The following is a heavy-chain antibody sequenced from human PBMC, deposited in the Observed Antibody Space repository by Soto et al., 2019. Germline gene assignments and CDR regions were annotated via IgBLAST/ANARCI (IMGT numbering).Heavy chain of an antibody. V-gene: IGHV1-69*10. Sequence: ASVKVSCKASGGTFSSYAISWVRQAPGQGLEWMGGIIPILGIANYAQKFQGRVTITADKSTSTAYMELSSLRSEDTAVYYCASFQYSGSYYYDGMDVWGQGTTVTVSS. J-gene: IGHJ6*02. D-gene: IGHD3-10*01. CDR3: ASFQYSGSYYYDGMDV. CDR1: GGTFSSYA. CDR2: IIPILGIA.